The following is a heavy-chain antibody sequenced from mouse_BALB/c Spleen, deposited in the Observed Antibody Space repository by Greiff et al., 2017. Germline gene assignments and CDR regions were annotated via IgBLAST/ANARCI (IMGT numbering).Heavy chain of an antibody. D-gene: IGHD2-3*01. Sequence: EVQLQQSGPGLVKPSQSLSLTCTVTGYSFTSDYAWTWIRQFPGNKLEWMGYISYSGSTSYNPSLKSRISITRDTSKNQFFLQLNSVTTEDTATYYCAREDDGYYEAMDYWGQGTSVTVSS. CDR2: ISYSGST. V-gene: IGHV3-2*02. J-gene: IGHJ4*01. CDR3: AREDDGYYEAMDY. CDR1: GYSFTSDYA.